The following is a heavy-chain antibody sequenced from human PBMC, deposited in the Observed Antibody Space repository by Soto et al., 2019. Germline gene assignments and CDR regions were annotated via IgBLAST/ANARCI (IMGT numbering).Heavy chain of an antibody. CDR1: GYTFRNYG. CDR2: VSGYNRNT. V-gene: IGHV1-18*01. D-gene: IGHD1-26*01. Sequence: VQLVQSGAEVKKPGASVKVSCEAYGYTFRNYGITCVRQAPGQGLEWIGWVSGYNRNTNYAQKFEDRVTMITDTSTSIAYLELRRLRIDDTAVYYCARERQWDPLPYWGPGTLLVVS. J-gene: IGHJ4*02. CDR3: ARERQWDPLPY.